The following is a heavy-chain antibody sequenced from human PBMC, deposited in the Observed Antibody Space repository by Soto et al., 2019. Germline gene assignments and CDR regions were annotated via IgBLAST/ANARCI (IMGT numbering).Heavy chain of an antibody. CDR3: ARHFSVDYFDY. CDR2: IYYSGTT. V-gene: IGHV4-39*01. J-gene: IGHJ4*02. CDR1: GGSISSGDYY. Sequence: SETLSLTCAVSGGSISSGDYYWSWIRQPPGKGLEWIGCIYYSGTTYYNPSLNSRVTISVDRSKNQFSLKLRSVTAADTAVYYCARHFSVDYFDYWGQGALVTVSS.